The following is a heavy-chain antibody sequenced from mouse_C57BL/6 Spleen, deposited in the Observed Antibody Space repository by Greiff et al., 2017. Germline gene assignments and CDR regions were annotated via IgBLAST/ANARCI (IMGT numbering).Heavy chain of an antibody. J-gene: IGHJ1*03. CDR1: GFTFSDYY. D-gene: IGHD1-1*01. CDR3: GRDRVCGSSYDWYFDD. CDR2: INYDGSST. Sequence: EVQRVESEGGLVQPGSSMKLSCTASGFTFSDYYMAWVRQVPEKGLEWVANINYDGSSTYYLDSLKSRFIISRDNAKNILYLQMSSLKSEDTATYYYGRDRVCGSSYDWYFDDWGKGTTVTVSS. V-gene: IGHV5-16*01.